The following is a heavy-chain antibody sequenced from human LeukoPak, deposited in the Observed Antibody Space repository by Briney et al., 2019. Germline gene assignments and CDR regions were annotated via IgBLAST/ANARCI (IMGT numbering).Heavy chain of an antibody. CDR1: GFTYSSCD. Sequence: GGSLRLSCATSGFTYSSCDMAWVRQAPGKGLEWVSSISGSGGSTYYADSVKGRFTISRDNSMNTLYLQMNSLTAEDTAVYYCAKRHCSSTHCYAFDYWGQGTLVTVSS. J-gene: IGHJ4*02. V-gene: IGHV3-23*01. CDR2: ISGSGGST. CDR3: AKRHCSSTHCYAFDY. D-gene: IGHD2-2*01.